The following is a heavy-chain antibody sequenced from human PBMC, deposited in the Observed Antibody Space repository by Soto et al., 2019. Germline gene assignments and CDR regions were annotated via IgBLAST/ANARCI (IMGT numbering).Heavy chain of an antibody. CDR3: ARHYYDSYCAFDI. J-gene: IGHJ3*02. CDR1: GFTFSIYT. Sequence: EVQLVESGGGLVKPGGSLRLSCAASGFTFSIYTMNWVRQAPGKGLEWVSSISSSSAYVDSADSVKGRFTISRDNAKNSLFLQMNSLRVEDSAIYYCARHYYDSYCAFDIWGRGTMVTVSS. V-gene: IGHV3-21*02. CDR2: ISSSSAYV. D-gene: IGHD3-22*01.